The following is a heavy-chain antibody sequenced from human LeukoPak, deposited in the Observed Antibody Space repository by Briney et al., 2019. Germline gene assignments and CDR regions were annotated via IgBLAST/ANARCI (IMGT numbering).Heavy chain of an antibody. J-gene: IGHJ6*03. Sequence: GGSLRLSCAASRLTISSNYMNWVRQAPGKGLEWVSIIYTGGGTYYADSVKGRFTISRDNSKNTIYLQMNSLRAEDTAVYFCARVPYGNYHYYYMDVWGKGTTVTVSS. CDR2: IYTGGGT. CDR1: RLTISSNY. V-gene: IGHV3-53*01. CDR3: ARVPYGNYHYYYMDV. D-gene: IGHD3-10*01.